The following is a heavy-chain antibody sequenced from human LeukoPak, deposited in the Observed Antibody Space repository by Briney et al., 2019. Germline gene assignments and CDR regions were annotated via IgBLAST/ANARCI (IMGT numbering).Heavy chain of an antibody. V-gene: IGHV4-39*07. CDR3: ARGKYSSGWAIFDY. D-gene: IGHD6-19*01. J-gene: IGHJ4*02. Sequence: PSETLSLTCTVSGGSISSSSYYWGWIRQPPGKGLEWIGSIYYSGSTYYNPSLKSRVTISVDTSKNQFSLKLSSVTAADTAVYYCARGKYSSGWAIFDYWGQGTLVTVSS. CDR1: GGSISSSSYY. CDR2: IYYSGST.